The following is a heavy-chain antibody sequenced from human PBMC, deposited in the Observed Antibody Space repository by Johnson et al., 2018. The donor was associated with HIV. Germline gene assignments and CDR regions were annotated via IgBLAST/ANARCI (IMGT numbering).Heavy chain of an antibody. V-gene: IGHV3-23*04. CDR2: ISGSGGST. CDR1: AFTFSSND. J-gene: IGHJ3*02. D-gene: IGHD3-22*01. CDR3: ARDKPIVVVMKSDAFDI. Sequence: VQLVESGGGLVQPGGSLRLSCGASAFTFSSNDMKWVRQAPGKGLEWVSAISGSGGSTYYADSVKGRFTISRDKSKDTLYLQMSSLRAEDTAVYYCARDKPIVVVMKSDAFDIWSQGTMVTVSS.